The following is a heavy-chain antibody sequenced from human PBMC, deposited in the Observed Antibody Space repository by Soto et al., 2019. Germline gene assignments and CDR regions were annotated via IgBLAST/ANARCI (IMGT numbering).Heavy chain of an antibody. CDR3: AKDMPTTAVAGRDYYYYGMDV. D-gene: IGHD6-19*01. Sequence: ETLSLTCAVYGGSFSGYYWSWIRQPPGKGLEWVSAISGSGGSTYYADSVKGRFTISRDNSKNTLYLQMNSLRAEDTAVYYCAKDMPTTAVAGRDYYYYGMDVWGQGTTVTVSS. V-gene: IGHV3-23*01. J-gene: IGHJ6*02. CDR1: GGSFSGYY. CDR2: ISGSGGST.